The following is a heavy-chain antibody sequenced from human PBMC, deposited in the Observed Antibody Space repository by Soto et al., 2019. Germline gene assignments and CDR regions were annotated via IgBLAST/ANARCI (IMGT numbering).Heavy chain of an antibody. CDR1: GFTFSSYG. CDR2: LSGSGDTT. CDR3: TKGTQFFYYDAMDV. J-gene: IGHJ6*02. V-gene: IGHV3-23*01. Sequence: PGGSLRLSCEASGFTFSSYGMNWVRQAPGKGLEWVSALSGSGDTTYYADSVRGRFSISRNNSKITLYLQMSSLRGEDTAVYYCTKGTQFFYYDAMDVWGQGTTVTVSS.